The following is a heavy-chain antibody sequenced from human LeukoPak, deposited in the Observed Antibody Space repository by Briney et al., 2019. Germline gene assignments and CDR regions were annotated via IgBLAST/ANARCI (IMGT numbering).Heavy chain of an antibody. CDR3: ARGGSGNWNAPFDY. CDR2: ISSSSSYT. J-gene: IGHJ4*02. Sequence: NPGGSLRLSCAASGFSFSSYSMNWVRQAPGKGLEWVSSISSSSSYTYYADSVKGRFTISRDNAKNSLYLQMNSLRAGDTAVYYCARGGSGNWNAPFDYWGQGTLVTVSS. CDR1: GFSFSSYS. V-gene: IGHV3-21*01. D-gene: IGHD1-1*01.